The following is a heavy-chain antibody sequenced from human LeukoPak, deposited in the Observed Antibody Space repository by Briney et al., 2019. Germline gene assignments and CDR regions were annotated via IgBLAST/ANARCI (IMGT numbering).Heavy chain of an antibody. V-gene: IGHV3-23*01. CDR2: ISGSGGST. CDR3: AKVRGYSYGFDY. CDR1: GFTFSSYG. J-gene: IGHJ4*02. D-gene: IGHD5-18*01. Sequence: GGSLRLSCAASGFTFSSYGMSWVRQAPGKGLEWVSAISGSGGSTYYADSVKGRFTISRDNSKNTLYLQMNSLRAEDTAVYYCAKVRGYSYGFDYWGQGTLVTVSS.